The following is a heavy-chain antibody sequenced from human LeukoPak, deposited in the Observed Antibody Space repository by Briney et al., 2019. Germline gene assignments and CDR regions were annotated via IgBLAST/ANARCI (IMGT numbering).Heavy chain of an antibody. CDR2: IYYSGST. V-gene: IGHV4-30-4*01. CDR3: ARALYGSGSYGSYGDWFDP. D-gene: IGHD3-10*01. CDR1: GGSISSGDYY. J-gene: IGHJ5*02. Sequence: PSETLSLTCTVSGGSISSGDYYWSWIRQPPGKGLEWIGYIYYSGSTYYNPSLKSRVTISVDTSKNQFSLKLSSVTAADTAVYYCARALYGSGSYGSYGDWFDPWGQGTLVTVSS.